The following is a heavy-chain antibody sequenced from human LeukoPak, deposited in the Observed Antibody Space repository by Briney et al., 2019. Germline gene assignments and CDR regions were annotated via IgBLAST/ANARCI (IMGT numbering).Heavy chain of an antibody. CDR1: GGSISNSTYF. J-gene: IGHJ4*02. CDR3: ARHFIRDYAPDF. Sequence: KPSETLSLTCTVSGGSISNSTYFWGWIRQSPGRGLEWIGTMYYGGSTYFNPSLKSRVTMSVDTSKNQFSLKLSSVTAADSAIYFCARHFIRDYAPDFWGQGTLVTVSS. V-gene: IGHV4-39*07. CDR2: MYYGGST. D-gene: IGHD4-17*01.